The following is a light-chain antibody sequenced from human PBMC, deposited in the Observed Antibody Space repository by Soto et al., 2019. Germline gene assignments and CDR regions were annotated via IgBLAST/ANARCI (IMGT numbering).Light chain of an antibody. V-gene: IGKV3-15*01. J-gene: IGKJ2*01. CDR3: QQYSNWPPLYT. Sequence: EIVMTQSPATLSVSPGERATLSCRASQRVSRYSGGYELKPGRPPKLLVCDASTRANGIPERYSGSGSGTDFTLTISSLQSADFAVYYCQQYSNWPPLYTFGRGTKLEIK. CDR2: DAS. CDR1: QRVSRY.